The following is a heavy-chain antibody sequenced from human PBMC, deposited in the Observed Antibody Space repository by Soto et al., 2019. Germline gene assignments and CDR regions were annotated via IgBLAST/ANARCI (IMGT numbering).Heavy chain of an antibody. CDR3: ATIAARGGWFDP. D-gene: IGHD6-6*01. CDR2: IIPIFGTA. CDR1: GGTFGSYA. J-gene: IGHJ5*02. V-gene: IGHV1-69*06. Sequence: SGKVSCKASGGTFGSYAIGWVRQAPGQGLEWMGGIIPIFGTANYAQKFQGRVTITADKSTSTAYMELSSLRSEDTAVYYCATIAARGGWFDPWGQGTLVTVSS.